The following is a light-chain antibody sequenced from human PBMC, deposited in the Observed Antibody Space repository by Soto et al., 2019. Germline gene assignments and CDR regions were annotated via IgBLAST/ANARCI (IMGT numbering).Light chain of an antibody. V-gene: IGKV1-33*01. J-gene: IGKJ4*01. CDR3: QQYDAVSLT. CDR2: DAS. CDR1: HDISDC. Sequence: DIQMTQSPSSLSASLGDRVTITCQASHDISDCLNWYQQKPGKAPKLLIYDASNLEAGVPSRFSGSGSGTEFTFTINSLQPEDIATYYCQQYDAVSLTFGGGTRVEIK.